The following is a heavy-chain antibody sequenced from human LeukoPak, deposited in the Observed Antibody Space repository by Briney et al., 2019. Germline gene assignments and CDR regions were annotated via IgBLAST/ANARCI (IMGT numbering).Heavy chain of an antibody. J-gene: IGHJ6*02. D-gene: IGHD6-19*01. CDR2: IYYSGRT. Sequence: SETLSLTCTVSGGSVSSYYWSWIRQPPGKGLEWMGYIYYSGRTNYNPSLKSRVTISVDTSKNQFSLKLSSVTAADTAVYYCARDKWAVAGNYYYYGMDVWGRGTTVTVSS. V-gene: IGHV4-59*02. CDR1: GGSVSSYY. CDR3: ARDKWAVAGNYYYYGMDV.